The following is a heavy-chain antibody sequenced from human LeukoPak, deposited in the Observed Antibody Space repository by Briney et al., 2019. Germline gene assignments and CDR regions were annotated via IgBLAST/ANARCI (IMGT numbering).Heavy chain of an antibody. J-gene: IGHJ4*02. D-gene: IGHD6-13*01. V-gene: IGHV5-51*01. Sequence: GESLKISCQGSGYNFATYWIVWVRQMPGKGLEWMGIIYPGNSHTRYSPSFQGQVTISADTSISTAYLHWSSLQSSDAAMYYCAKFHATWYGDTWGQGTLVTVSS. CDR2: IYPGNSHT. CDR3: AKFHATWYGDT. CDR1: GYNFATYW.